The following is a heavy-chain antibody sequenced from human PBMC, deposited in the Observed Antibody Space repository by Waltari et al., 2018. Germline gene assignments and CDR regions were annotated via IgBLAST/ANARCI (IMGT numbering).Heavy chain of an antibody. Sequence: QVQLQESGPGLVKPSETLSLTCTVSGGSISSYYWSWIRQPPGKGLEWIGYIYYSGSTNYNPSLKSRVTISVDTSKNQFSLKLSSVTAADTAVYYCARRYCSGGSCKSSWFDPWGQGTLVTVSS. V-gene: IGHV4-59*08. CDR2: IYYSGST. CDR3: ARRYCSGGSCKSSWFDP. CDR1: GGSISSYY. D-gene: IGHD2-15*01. J-gene: IGHJ5*02.